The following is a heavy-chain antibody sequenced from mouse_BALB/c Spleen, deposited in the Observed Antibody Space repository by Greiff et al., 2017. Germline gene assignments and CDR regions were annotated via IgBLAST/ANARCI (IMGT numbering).Heavy chain of an antibody. Sequence: VKLQESGPGLVAPSQSLSITCTVSGFSLTSYGVHWVRQPPGKGLEWLGVIWAGGSTNYNSALMSRLSISKDNSKSQVFLKMNSLQTDDTAMYYCARDREYGNSYYFDYWGQGTTLTVSS. CDR1: GFSLTSYG. CDR3: ARDREYGNSYYFDY. CDR2: IWAGGST. D-gene: IGHD2-10*02. J-gene: IGHJ2*01. V-gene: IGHV2-9*02.